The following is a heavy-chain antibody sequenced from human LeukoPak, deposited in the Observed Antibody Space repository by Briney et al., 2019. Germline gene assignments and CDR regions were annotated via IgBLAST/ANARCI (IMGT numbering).Heavy chain of an antibody. CDR3: AKIASSEYYYDSSGYLI. J-gene: IGHJ4*02. V-gene: IGHV3-30*02. CDR2: IRYDGSNE. D-gene: IGHD3-22*01. CDR1: GFIFGRDS. Sequence: GGSLRLSCAASGFIFGRDSMNWVRQAPGRGLEWVAFIRYDGSNEYYADSVKGRFTISRDNSKNTLYLQMNSLRAEDTAVYYCAKIASSEYYYDSSGYLIWGQGTLVTVSS.